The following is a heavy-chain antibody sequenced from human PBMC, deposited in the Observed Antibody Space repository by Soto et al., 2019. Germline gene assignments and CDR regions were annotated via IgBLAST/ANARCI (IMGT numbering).Heavy chain of an antibody. Sequence: SETLSLTCAVYGGSFSGYYWSWIRQPPGKGLEWIGEINHSGSTNYNPSLKSRVTISVDTSKNQFSLKLGSVTAADTAVYYCARGRRKPHLCSSTSCYAEKHIAAAGYYYYYGMDVWGQGTTVTVSS. CDR1: GGSFSGYY. CDR2: INHSGST. J-gene: IGHJ6*02. CDR3: ARGRRKPHLCSSTSCYAEKHIAAAGYYYYYGMDV. V-gene: IGHV4-34*01. D-gene: IGHD2-2*01.